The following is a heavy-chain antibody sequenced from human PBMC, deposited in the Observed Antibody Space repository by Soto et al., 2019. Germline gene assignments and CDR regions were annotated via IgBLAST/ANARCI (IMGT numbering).Heavy chain of an antibody. V-gene: IGHV1-46*01. D-gene: IGHD3-22*01. CDR3: ARDGPDHYYDSSGYYPDY. CDR1: GYTFTSYY. J-gene: IGHJ4*02. Sequence: APVKVSCKASGYTFTSYYMHLVRHAPEQGLEWMGIINPSGGSTSYAQKFQGRVTMTRDTSTSTVYMELSSLRSEDTAVYYCARDGPDHYYDSSGYYPDYWGQGTLVTVS. CDR2: INPSGGST.